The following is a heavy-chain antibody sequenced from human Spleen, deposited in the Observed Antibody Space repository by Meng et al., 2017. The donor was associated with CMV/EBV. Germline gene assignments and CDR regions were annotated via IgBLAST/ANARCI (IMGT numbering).Heavy chain of an antibody. CDR1: GINLNTYW. D-gene: IGHD3-10*01. CDR3: AREPGRGAFDL. Sequence: GESLKISCAVSGINLNTYWMHWVRQVPGKGLVWLSRIYSDGISTRYADSVKGRFTISRGNAKNTLYLQMNGLRAEDTAVYYCAREPGRGAFDLWGQGTMVTVSS. J-gene: IGHJ3*01. CDR2: IYSDGIST. V-gene: IGHV3-74*01.